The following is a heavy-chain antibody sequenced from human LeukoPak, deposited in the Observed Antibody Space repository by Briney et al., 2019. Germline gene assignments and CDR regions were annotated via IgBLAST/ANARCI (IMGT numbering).Heavy chain of an antibody. CDR2: INPNSGGT. J-gene: IGHJ3*02. Sequence: ASVKVSCKPSGGTFSNYAISWVRQAPGQGLEWMGWINPNSGGTNYAQKFQGRVTMTRDTSISTAYMELSRLRSDDTAVYYCARFHARIVGATNAFDIWGQGTMVTVSS. D-gene: IGHD1-26*01. V-gene: IGHV1-2*02. CDR3: ARFHARIVGATNAFDI. CDR1: GGTFSNYA.